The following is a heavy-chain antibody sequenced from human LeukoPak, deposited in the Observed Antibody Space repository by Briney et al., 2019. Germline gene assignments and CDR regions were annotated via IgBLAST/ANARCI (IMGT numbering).Heavy chain of an antibody. CDR1: GGSISSYY. CDR2: IYYSGST. Sequence: PSETLSLTCTVSGGSISSYYWSWIRQPPGKGLEWIAYIYYSGSTNYNPSLKSRVTISVDTSKNQFSLKLSSVTAADTAVYYCARENYDSSGGDYYYYMDVWGKGTTVTVSS. CDR3: ARENYDSSGGDYYYYMDV. V-gene: IGHV4-59*12. D-gene: IGHD3-3*01. J-gene: IGHJ6*03.